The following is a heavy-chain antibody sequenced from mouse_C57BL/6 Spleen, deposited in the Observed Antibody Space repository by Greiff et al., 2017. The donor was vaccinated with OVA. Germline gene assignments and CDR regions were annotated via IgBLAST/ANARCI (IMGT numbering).Heavy chain of an antibody. Sequence: QVQLQQPGAELVRLGTSVKLSCKASGYTLTSYWMHWVKQRPGQGLEWIGVIDPSDSYTNYNQKFKGKATLTVDTSSSTAYMQLSSLTSEDSAVYYCAREGYGNDAMDYWGQGTSVTVSS. CDR3: AREGYGNDAMDY. CDR1: GYTLTSYW. J-gene: IGHJ4*01. V-gene: IGHV1-59*01. D-gene: IGHD2-1*01. CDR2: IDPSDSYT.